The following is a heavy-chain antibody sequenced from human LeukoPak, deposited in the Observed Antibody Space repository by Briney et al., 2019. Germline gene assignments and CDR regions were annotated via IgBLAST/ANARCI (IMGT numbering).Heavy chain of an antibody. CDR1: GYSFTSYW. V-gene: IGHV5-51*01. J-gene: IGHJ6*03. D-gene: IGHD6-13*01. Sequence: GESLKISCKGSGYSFTSYWIGWVRQMPGKGLEWMGIIYPGDSDTRYSPSFQGQVTISADKSISTAYLQWSSLKASDTAMYYCARQAAAGTHYYYYYMDVWGKGPRSPSP. CDR2: IYPGDSDT. CDR3: ARQAAAGTHYYYYYMDV.